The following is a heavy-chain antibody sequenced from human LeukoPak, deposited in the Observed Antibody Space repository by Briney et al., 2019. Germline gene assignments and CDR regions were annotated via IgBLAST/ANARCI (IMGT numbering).Heavy chain of an antibody. CDR2: IYSGGST. D-gene: IGHD2-15*01. V-gene: IGHV3-66*01. Sequence: PGGSLRLSCAASGFTVSSNYMSWVRQAPGKGLEWVSVIYSGGSTYYADSVKGRFTISRDNSKNTLYLQMNSLRAEDTAVYYCARVPYRLLAASYYYYGMDVWGQGTTVTVSS. CDR3: ARVPYRLLAASYYYYGMDV. CDR1: GFTVSSNY. J-gene: IGHJ6*02.